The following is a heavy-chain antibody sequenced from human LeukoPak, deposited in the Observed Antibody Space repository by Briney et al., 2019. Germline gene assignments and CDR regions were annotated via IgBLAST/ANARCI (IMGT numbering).Heavy chain of an antibody. CDR2: ISGSGGST. CDR1: GFTFSSYA. Sequence: QPGRSLRLSCAASGFTFSSYAMSWVRQAPGKGLEWVSAISGSGGSTYYADSVKGRFTISRDNSKNTLYLQMNSLRAEDTAVYYCARGWVGSSCPFDYWGQGTLVTVSS. CDR3: ARGWVGSSCPFDY. V-gene: IGHV3-23*01. J-gene: IGHJ4*02. D-gene: IGHD6-13*01.